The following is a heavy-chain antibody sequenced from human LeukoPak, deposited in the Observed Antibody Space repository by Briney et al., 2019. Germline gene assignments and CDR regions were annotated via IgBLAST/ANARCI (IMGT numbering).Heavy chain of an antibody. CDR1: GFTFSNWA. V-gene: IGHV3-23*01. CDR3: AKWAGSGEQTKRYFGPFDF. J-gene: IGHJ4*02. CDR2: ISGDGGGT. Sequence: PGGSLRLSCAASGFTFSNWATTWVRQAPGMGLEWVSSISGDGGGTYYADSVKGRFTVSRDNSKNTLYLEINRLRVEDTAVYYCAKWAGSGEQTKRYFGPFDFWGQGTLVTVSS. D-gene: IGHD1/OR15-1a*01.